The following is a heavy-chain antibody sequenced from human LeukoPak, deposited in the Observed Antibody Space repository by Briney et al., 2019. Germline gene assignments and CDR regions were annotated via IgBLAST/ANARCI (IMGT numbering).Heavy chain of an antibody. V-gene: IGHV1-2*02. CDR1: GYSFTSHY. CDR2: INPNSGGT. CDR3: AGVEAVALDY. J-gene: IGHJ4*02. Sequence: ASVKVSCKASGYSFTSHYIHWVRQAPGQGLEWMGWINPNSGGTNYAQKFQGRVTMTRDTSISTAYMELSRLRSDDTAVYYCAGVEAVALDYWGQGTLVTVSS. D-gene: IGHD6-19*01.